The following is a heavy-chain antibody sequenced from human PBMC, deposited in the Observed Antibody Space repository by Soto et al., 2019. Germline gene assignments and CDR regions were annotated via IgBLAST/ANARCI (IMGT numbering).Heavy chain of an antibody. CDR1: GGSISSSSYY. J-gene: IGHJ4*02. D-gene: IGHD1-26*01. CDR2: IYYSGST. CDR3: ARIDALGSYLDY. V-gene: IGHV4-39*01. Sequence: PSETLSLTCSVSGGSISSSSYYWGWIRQPPGKGLEWIGSIYYSGSTYYNPSLKSRVTISVDTSKNQFSLKLSSVTAADTDVYYCARIDALGSYLDYWGQGTLVTVSS.